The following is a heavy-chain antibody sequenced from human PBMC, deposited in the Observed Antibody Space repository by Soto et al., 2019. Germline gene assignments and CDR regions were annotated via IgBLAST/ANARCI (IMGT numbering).Heavy chain of an antibody. V-gene: IGHV3-23*01. D-gene: IGHD3-10*01. CDR2: ISGSGGST. CDR3: ARLSGRITMVRGVIDFDY. CDR1: GFTFSSYA. Sequence: EVQLLESGGGLVQPGGSLRLSCAASGFTFSSYAMSWVRQAPGKGLEWVSAISGSGGSTYYADSVKGRFTISRDNSKNTLYLQMNSLSAEDTAVYYCARLSGRITMVRGVIDFDYWGQGTLVTVSS. J-gene: IGHJ4*02.